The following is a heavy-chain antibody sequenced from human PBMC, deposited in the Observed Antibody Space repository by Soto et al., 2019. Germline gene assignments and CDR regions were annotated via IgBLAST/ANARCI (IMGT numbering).Heavy chain of an antibody. CDR1: GFIFSTYG. Sequence: QVQLVESGGGVVQPGGSLRLSCATSGFIFSTYGMQWVRLSPGEGLEWVAVMANDGSYQYYADSVKGRFTISRDNSKNTLYLQMDSLRREDTAVYYCARSIGGSSYYPPDYWGQGTLVTVSS. D-gene: IGHD2-15*01. V-gene: IGHV3-30*03. CDR2: MANDGSYQ. J-gene: IGHJ4*02. CDR3: ARSIGGSSYYPPDY.